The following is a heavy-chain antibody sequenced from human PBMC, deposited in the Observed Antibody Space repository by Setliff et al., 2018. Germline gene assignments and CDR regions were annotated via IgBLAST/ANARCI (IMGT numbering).Heavy chain of an antibody. CDR2: ISSSSSYI. V-gene: IGHV3-21*01. D-gene: IGHD3-10*01. J-gene: IGHJ6*02. Sequence: GGSLRLSCVASGFTFSRYWMNWVRQAPGKGLEWVSSISSSSSYIYYADSVKGRFTISRDNAKNSLYLQMNSLRAEDTAVYYCARDHAYGSRFYYYYYGMDVWGQGTTVTVSS. CDR1: GFTFSRYW. CDR3: ARDHAYGSRFYYYYYGMDV.